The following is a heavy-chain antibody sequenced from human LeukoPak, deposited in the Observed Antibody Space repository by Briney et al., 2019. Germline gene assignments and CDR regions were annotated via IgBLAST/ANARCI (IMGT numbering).Heavy chain of an antibody. V-gene: IGHV4-34*01. Sequence: SEPLSLSCAVYGGSFSGYYWSWIRPPPGKGLEWIGEINHSGSTNYNPSLKSRVTISVDTSKNQFSLKLSSVTAADTAVYYCARAVVVVAATNWFDPWGQGTLVTVSS. J-gene: IGHJ5*02. CDR2: INHSGST. CDR1: GGSFSGYY. CDR3: ARAVVVVAATNWFDP. D-gene: IGHD2-15*01.